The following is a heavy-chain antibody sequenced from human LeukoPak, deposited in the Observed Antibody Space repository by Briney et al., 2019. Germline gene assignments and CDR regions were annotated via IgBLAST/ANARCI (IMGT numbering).Heavy chain of an antibody. D-gene: IGHD3-10*01. J-gene: IGHJ5*02. V-gene: IGHV1-69*06. CDR2: IIPIFGTA. Sequence: SVKVSCKASGGTFSGYAISWVRQGPGQGLGWMGGIIPIFGTANYAQKFQGRVTITADKSTSTAYMELSSLRSEDTAVYYCARRPVYYGSGRQAWFDPWGQGTLVTVSS. CDR1: GGTFSGYA. CDR3: ARRPVYYGSGRQAWFDP.